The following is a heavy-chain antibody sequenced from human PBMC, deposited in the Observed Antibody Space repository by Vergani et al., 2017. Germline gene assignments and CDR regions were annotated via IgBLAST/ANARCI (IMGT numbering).Heavy chain of an antibody. Sequence: QVQLVESGGGVVQPGRSLRLSCAASGFTFSSYGMHWVRQAPGKGLEWVAFIRYDGSNKYYADSVKGRFTISRDNSKNTLYLQMNSLRAEDTAVYYCARVRSGYQLLYPTSYYYGMDVWGQGTTVTVSS. CDR2: IRYDGSNK. CDR3: ARVRSGYQLLYPTSYYYGMDV. D-gene: IGHD2-2*02. CDR1: GFTFSSYG. V-gene: IGHV3-30*02. J-gene: IGHJ6*02.